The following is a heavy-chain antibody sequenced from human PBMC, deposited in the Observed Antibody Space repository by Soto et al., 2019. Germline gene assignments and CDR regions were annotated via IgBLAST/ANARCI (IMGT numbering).Heavy chain of an antibody. J-gene: IGHJ4*02. Sequence: QVQLVESGGGVVQPGRSLRLSCAASGFTFSSYGMHWVRQAPGKGLEWVAVIWYDGSNKYYADSVKGRFTISRDNSKNTLYLQMNSLRAEETAVYYCARDQGSGGYDLYFDYWGQGTLVTVSS. CDR3: ARDQGSGGYDLYFDY. D-gene: IGHD5-12*01. CDR1: GFTFSSYG. CDR2: IWYDGSNK. V-gene: IGHV3-33*01.